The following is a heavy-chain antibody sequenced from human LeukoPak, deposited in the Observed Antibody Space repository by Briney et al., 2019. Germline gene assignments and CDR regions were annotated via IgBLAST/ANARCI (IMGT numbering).Heavy chain of an antibody. CDR2: INPRSSST. Sequence: ASAKVSCKASGYTFTSYYIHWVRQAPGQGLEWMGIINPRSSSTTYAQKFQGRVTMTTDTSTSTAYMELSSLRSEDTAVYYCARDPTTVTLYYYYGMDVWGQGTTVTVSS. J-gene: IGHJ6*02. CDR1: GYTFTSYY. CDR3: ARDPTTVTLYYYYGMDV. V-gene: IGHV1-46*01. D-gene: IGHD4-17*01.